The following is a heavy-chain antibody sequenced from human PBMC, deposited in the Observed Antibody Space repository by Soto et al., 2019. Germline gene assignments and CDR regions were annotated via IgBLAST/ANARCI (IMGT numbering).Heavy chain of an antibody. V-gene: IGHV3-13*05. CDR3: AGERSALPGARDAMDV. Sequence: GESLKISCAASGFTFSAYDMHWVRQTTGKGLEWVSAIGAADDPYYLGSVKGRFTISRENAKNSLYLQMNSLTADDTAVYYCAGERSALPGARDAMDVWGQGTTVTVSS. D-gene: IGHD1-26*01. CDR2: IGAADDP. CDR1: GFTFSAYD. J-gene: IGHJ6*02.